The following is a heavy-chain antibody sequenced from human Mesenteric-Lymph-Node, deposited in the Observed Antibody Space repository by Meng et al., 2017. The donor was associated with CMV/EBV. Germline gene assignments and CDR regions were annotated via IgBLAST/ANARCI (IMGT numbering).Heavy chain of an antibody. CDR2: IRSSDII. J-gene: IGHJ4*02. CDR3: ATDDYGGNPAY. D-gene: IGHD4-23*01. V-gene: IGHV3-48*03. Sequence: GESLKISCAASGFTFSNYEMNWVRQAPGKGLEWVSYIRSSDIIYYADSVKGRFTISRDNAKNSLYLQMNSLRAEDTALYYCATDDYGGNPAYWGQGTLVTVSS. CDR1: GFTFSNYE.